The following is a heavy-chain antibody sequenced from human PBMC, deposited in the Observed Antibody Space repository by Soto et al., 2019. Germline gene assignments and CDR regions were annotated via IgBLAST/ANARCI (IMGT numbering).Heavy chain of an antibody. CDR2: IGTAGDT. J-gene: IGHJ3*02. D-gene: IGHD2-15*01. CDR3: ARLGATVVAPGAFDI. Sequence: GGSLRLSCAASGFTFSSYDMHWVRQATGKGLEWVSAIGTAGDTYYPGSVKGRFTISRENAKNSLYLQMNSLRAEDTAVYYCARLGATVVAPGAFDIWGQGTMVTVSS. V-gene: IGHV3-13*01. CDR1: GFTFSSYD.